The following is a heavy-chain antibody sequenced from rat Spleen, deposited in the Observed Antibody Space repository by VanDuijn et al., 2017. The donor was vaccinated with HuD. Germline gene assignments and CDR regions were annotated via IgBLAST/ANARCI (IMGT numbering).Heavy chain of an antibody. CDR2: ISTGGGNT. V-gene: IGHV5-31*01. CDR1: GFTFNNYW. Sequence: EVQLVESGGGLVQPGRSLKLSCVASGFTFNNYWMTWIRQAPGKGLEWVASISTGGGNTYYRDSVKGRFTISRDNARNTLNLHMDSLRSEDTAVYYCTRRGYLSDWYFDFWGPGTMVTVSS. J-gene: IGHJ1*01. D-gene: IGHD4-4*01. CDR3: TRRGYLSDWYFDF.